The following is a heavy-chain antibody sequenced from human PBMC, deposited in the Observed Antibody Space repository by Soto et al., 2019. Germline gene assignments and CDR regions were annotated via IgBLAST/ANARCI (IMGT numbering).Heavy chain of an antibody. CDR2: IYYSGTT. CDR3: ARSGAFFGELYYGMDV. V-gene: IGHV4-61*01. J-gene: IGHJ6*02. D-gene: IGHD3-10*01. Sequence: PSETLSLTCTVSGGSVSSGSYYWTWIRQPPGKGLEWLGYIYYSGTTNYNPPLKSRITISVDTSGNQFSLKLSSVTAADTAVYYCARSGAFFGELYYGMDVWGQGTTVTVSS. CDR1: GGSVSSGSYY.